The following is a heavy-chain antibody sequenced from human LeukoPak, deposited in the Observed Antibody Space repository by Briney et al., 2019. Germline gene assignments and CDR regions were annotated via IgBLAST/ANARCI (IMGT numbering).Heavy chain of an antibody. Sequence: GGSLRLSCAASGFTFSYYGMHWVRQAPGKGLEWVAVISYDGSNKYYVDSVKGRFTISRDNSENRLYLQMNSLRPEDTAVYYCAKGLWGQTSDYIDFWGQGTLVTVSS. J-gene: IGHJ4*02. CDR1: GFTFSYYG. CDR3: AKGLWGQTSDYIDF. CDR2: ISYDGSNK. V-gene: IGHV3-30*18. D-gene: IGHD3-16*01.